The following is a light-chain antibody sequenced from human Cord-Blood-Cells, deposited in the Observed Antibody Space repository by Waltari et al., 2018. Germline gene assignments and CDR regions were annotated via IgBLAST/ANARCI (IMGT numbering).Light chain of an antibody. V-gene: IGKV1-39*01. CDR3: QQSYSTPFT. CDR2: AAS. CDR1: QSISSY. J-gene: IGKJ3*01. Sequence: DIQMTQSPSSLSASVGDRVTITCRASQSISSYLNWYQQKPGKAPKLLIYAASSLQSGVPSRVSGSGAGTDFTLTISSLQPVDFATYYCQQSYSTPFTFGPGTKVDIK.